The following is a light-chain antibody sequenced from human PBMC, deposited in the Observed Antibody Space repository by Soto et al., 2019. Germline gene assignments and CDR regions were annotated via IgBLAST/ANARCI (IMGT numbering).Light chain of an antibody. Sequence: EILLTQSPGTLSLSPGKRATLSCGASQSVSSSYLAWYQQKPGQAPRLLIYDASTRATGIPDRFSGSGSGTDFTLTISRLETEDFAVYYCQQYGSSHTITFGHGTGLEIK. V-gene: IGKV3-20*01. J-gene: IGKJ5*01. CDR3: QQYGSSHTIT. CDR1: QSVSSSY. CDR2: DAS.